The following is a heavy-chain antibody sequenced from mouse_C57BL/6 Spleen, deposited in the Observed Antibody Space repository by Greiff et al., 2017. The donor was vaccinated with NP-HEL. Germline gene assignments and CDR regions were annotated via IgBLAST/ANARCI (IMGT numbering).Heavy chain of an antibody. Sequence: VQLQQSGAELARPGASVKMSCKASGYTFTSYTMHWVKQRPGQGLEWIGYINPSSGYTKYNQKFKDKATLTADKSSSTAYMQLSSLTSEDSAVYYCARSWDYDWFAYWGQGTLVTVSA. CDR2: INPSSGYT. J-gene: IGHJ3*01. V-gene: IGHV1-4*01. CDR1: GYTFTSYT. D-gene: IGHD2-4*01. CDR3: ARSWDYDWFAY.